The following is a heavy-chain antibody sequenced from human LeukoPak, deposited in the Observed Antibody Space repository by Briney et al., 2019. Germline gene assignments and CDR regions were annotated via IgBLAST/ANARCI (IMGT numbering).Heavy chain of an antibody. D-gene: IGHD3-16*01. J-gene: IGHJ4*01. CDR2: INPNSGAT. Sequence: VASVKVSCKASGYTFTDYYLHWVRQAPGQGLKWMGWINPNSGATHYAQSFQARVTMTRDTSIASSYMELTGLESDDTAVYYCARGRRILGGPENAGDFFDFWGQGSLVTVSS. V-gene: IGHV1-2*02. CDR3: ARGRRILGGPENAGDFFDF. CDR1: GYTFTDYY.